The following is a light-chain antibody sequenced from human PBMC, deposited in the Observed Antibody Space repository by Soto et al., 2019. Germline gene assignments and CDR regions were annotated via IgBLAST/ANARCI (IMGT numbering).Light chain of an antibody. Sequence: QSALTQPASVSGSPGQSITISCTGTSSDVGGYNYVSWYQQHPGKAPKLMIYDVSNRPSGVSNRFSASKSGNTASLTISGLRADDEADYFCGSFTSRDTLVFGTATKVTVL. V-gene: IGLV2-14*03. J-gene: IGLJ1*01. CDR1: SSDVGGYNY. CDR2: DVS. CDR3: GSFTSRDTLV.